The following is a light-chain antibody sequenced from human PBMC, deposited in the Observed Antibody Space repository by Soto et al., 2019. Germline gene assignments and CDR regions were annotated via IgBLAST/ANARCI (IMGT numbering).Light chain of an antibody. J-gene: IGLJ1*01. CDR3: SSYTSSSTLLYV. V-gene: IGLV2-14*01. Sequence: QSVLTQPASVSGSRGQSITISCTGTSSDVGGYNYVSWYQQHPGKAPKLMIYDVSNRPSGVSNRFSGSKSGNTASLTISGLQAEDEADYYFSSYTSSSTLLYVFGTGTKLPVL. CDR2: DVS. CDR1: SSDVGGYNY.